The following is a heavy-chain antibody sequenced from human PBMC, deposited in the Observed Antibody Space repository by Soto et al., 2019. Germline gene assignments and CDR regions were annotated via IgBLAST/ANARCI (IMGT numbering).Heavy chain of an antibody. J-gene: IGHJ5*02. Sequence: ASVKVSCKASGYTFTSYGISWVRQAPGQGLEWMGWISAYNGNTNYAQKLQGRVTMTTDTSTSTAYTELRSLRSDDTAVYYCARARITIFGVVINWFGPWGQGTLVTVSS. V-gene: IGHV1-18*01. CDR3: ARARITIFGVVINWFGP. D-gene: IGHD3-3*01. CDR2: ISAYNGNT. CDR1: GYTFTSYG.